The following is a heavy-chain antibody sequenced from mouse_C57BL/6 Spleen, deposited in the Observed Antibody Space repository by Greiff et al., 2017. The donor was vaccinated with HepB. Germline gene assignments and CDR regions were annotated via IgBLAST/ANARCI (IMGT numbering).Heavy chain of an antibody. CDR1: GFTFSSYG. Sequence: VQLKQSGGDLVKPGGSLKLSCAASGFTFSSYGMSWVRQTPDKRLEWVATISSGGSYTYYPDSVKGRFTISRDNAKNTLYLQMSSLKSEDTAMYYCARHEGSFDYWGQGTTLTVSS. CDR2: ISSGGSYT. J-gene: IGHJ2*01. CDR3: ARHEGSFDY. V-gene: IGHV5-6*01.